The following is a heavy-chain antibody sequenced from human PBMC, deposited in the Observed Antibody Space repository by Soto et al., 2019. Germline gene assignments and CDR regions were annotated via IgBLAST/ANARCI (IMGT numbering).Heavy chain of an antibody. CDR1: VGPFRSHT. D-gene: IGHD4-17*01. Sequence: QDQLVQSGAEVKKPGSSVKVSCKAFVGPFRSHTFSWVRQAPGQGLEWMGRIIPALGTTTYEQKLQGSVTITADETVTTVYMELLSLRAQDTDVYYCARPDFGGSWYFELCVRGTLVTVSS. CDR3: ARPDFGGSWYFEL. V-gene: IGHV1-69*08. J-gene: IGHJ2*01. CDR2: IIPALGTT.